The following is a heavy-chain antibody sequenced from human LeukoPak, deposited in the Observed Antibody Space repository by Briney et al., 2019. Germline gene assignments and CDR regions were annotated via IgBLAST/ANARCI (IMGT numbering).Heavy chain of an antibody. J-gene: IGHJ5*02. CDR2: IYHSGST. V-gene: IGHV4-30-2*01. Sequence: SETLSLTCAVSGGSISSGGYSWSWIRQPPGKGLEWIGYIYHSGSTYYNPSLKSRVTISVDRSKNQFSPKLSSVTAADTAVYFCAREGDYGDYAPWGQGTLVTVSS. D-gene: IGHD4-17*01. CDR3: AREGDYGDYAP. CDR1: GGSISSGGYS.